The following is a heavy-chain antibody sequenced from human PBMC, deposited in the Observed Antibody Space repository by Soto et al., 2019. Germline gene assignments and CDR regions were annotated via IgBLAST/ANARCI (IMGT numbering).Heavy chain of an antibody. Sequence: SQTLSLTCAISGDSVSSNSAAWNWVRQSPSRGLEWLGRTYYRSKWYKEYAASVRSRITINPATSKNQFSLQLNSVSPEDTAVYYCVRTVGWLDPWGQGILVTVSS. V-gene: IGHV6-1*01. J-gene: IGHJ5*02. CDR1: GDSVSSNSAA. D-gene: IGHD2-15*01. CDR3: VRTVGWLDP. CDR2: TYYRSKWYK.